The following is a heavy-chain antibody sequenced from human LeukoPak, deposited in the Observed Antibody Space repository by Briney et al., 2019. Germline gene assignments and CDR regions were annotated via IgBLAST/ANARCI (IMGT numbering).Heavy chain of an antibody. CDR1: GDTFTTYG. D-gene: IGHD1-26*01. V-gene: IGHV1-69*06. J-gene: IGHJ6*03. CDR2: IIPSFDKP. CDR3: ARAPWVVGLTLIMNYMDL. Sequence: GASVKVSCKTSGDTFTTYGIIWVRQAPGQGPEWLGGIIPSFDKPYYGQKFQGRLTITAEKSTSTVYMELSSLTSEDTAVYYCARAPWVVGLTLIMNYMDLWGNGTTVTVAS.